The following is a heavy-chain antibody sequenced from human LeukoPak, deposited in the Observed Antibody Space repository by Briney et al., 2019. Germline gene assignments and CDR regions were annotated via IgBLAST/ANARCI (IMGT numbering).Heavy chain of an antibody. CDR2: IYPGDSDT. Sequence: GVSLTIACTGSGYSSTSYGIGWVGQTPGHGREWMGIIYPGDSDTRYSPSFQGQATISADKSISTAYLQWSSLKASDTAMYYCARPYSSGWDPGYWGQGTLVTVSS. CDR3: ARPYSSGWDPGY. V-gene: IGHV5-51*01. D-gene: IGHD6-19*01. J-gene: IGHJ4*02. CDR1: GYSSTSYG.